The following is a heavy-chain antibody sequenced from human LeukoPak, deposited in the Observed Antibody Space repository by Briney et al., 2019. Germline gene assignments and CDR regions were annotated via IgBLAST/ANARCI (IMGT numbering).Heavy chain of an antibody. V-gene: IGHV3-23*01. CDR3: ESGGREADIFYI. CDR1: GFTFSNYA. CDR2: ISGSGGST. J-gene: IGHJ3*02. D-gene: IGHD2-15*01. Sequence: GGSLRLSCAASGFTFSNYAMTWVRQVPGKGLEWVSIISGSGGSTYYADSVKGRFTISRDNPKNTLYLQMNSLRAEDTALYYCESGGREADIFYIRGPGT.